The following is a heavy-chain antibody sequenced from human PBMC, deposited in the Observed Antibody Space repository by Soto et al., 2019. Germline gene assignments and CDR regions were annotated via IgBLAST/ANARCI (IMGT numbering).Heavy chain of an antibody. V-gene: IGHV1-8*01. CDR1: GYTFTSYD. J-gene: IGHJ6*03. Sequence: ASVKVSCKASGYTFTSYDINWVRQATGQGLEWMGWMNPNSGNTGYAQKFQGRVTMTRNTSISTAYMELSSLRSEDTAVYYCARVVVLVPAAMPTGIMDVWGKGTTVTVCS. CDR3: ARVVVLVPAAMPTGIMDV. D-gene: IGHD2-2*01. CDR2: MNPNSGNT.